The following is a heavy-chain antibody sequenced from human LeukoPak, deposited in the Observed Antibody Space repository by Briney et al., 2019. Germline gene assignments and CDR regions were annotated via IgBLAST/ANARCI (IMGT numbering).Heavy chain of an antibody. V-gene: IGHV4-34*01. CDR1: GGSFSGYY. CDR3: ARDGIGGNFDY. Sequence: PSETLSLTCAVYGGSFSGYYWSWIRQPPGKGLEWIGEINHSGSTNYNPSLKSRVTISVDTSKNQFSLKLSSVTAADTAVYYCARDGIGGNFDYWGQGTLVTVSS. D-gene: IGHD1-26*01. J-gene: IGHJ4*02. CDR2: INHSGST.